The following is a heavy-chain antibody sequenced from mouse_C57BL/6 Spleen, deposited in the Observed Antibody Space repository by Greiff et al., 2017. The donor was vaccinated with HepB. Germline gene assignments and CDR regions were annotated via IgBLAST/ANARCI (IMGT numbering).Heavy chain of an antibody. CDR1: GYTFTDYE. V-gene: IGHV1-15*01. CDR2: IDPETGGT. CDR3: TRWRTGYYFDY. Sequence: VKLQQSGAELVRPGASVTLSCKASGYTFTDYEMHWVKQTPVHGLEWIGAIDPETGGTAYNQKFKGKAILTADKSSSTAYMELRSLTSEDSAVYYCTRWRTGYYFDYWGQGTTLTVSS. J-gene: IGHJ2*01.